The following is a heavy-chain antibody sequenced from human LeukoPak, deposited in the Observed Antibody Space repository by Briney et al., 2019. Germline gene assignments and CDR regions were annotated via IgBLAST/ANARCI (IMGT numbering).Heavy chain of an antibody. Sequence: GGSLRLSCAASGFTFSSYAMSWVRQAPGKGLEWVSAISGSGNSTYYADSVKGRFTISRDNAKNSLYLQMNSLRAEDTAMYYCAKDSAYYYDSSGYYYDWGQGTLVTVSS. J-gene: IGHJ4*02. CDR2: ISGSGNST. D-gene: IGHD3-22*01. CDR3: AKDSAYYYDSSGYYYD. CDR1: GFTFSSYA. V-gene: IGHV3-23*01.